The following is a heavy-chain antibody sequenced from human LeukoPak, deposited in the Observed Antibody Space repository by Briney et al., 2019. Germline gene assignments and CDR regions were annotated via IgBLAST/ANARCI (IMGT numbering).Heavy chain of an antibody. CDR3: ARADTAMAPGAFDI. CDR1: GFTFSSYA. V-gene: IGHV3-64*01. CDR2: ISSNGGST. J-gene: IGHJ3*02. D-gene: IGHD5-18*01. Sequence: GGSLRLSCAASGFTFSSYAMHWVRQAPGKGLEYVSAISSNGGSTYYANSVKGRFTISRDNSKNTLYLQMGSLRAEDMAVYYCARADTAMAPGAFDIWGQGTMVTVSS.